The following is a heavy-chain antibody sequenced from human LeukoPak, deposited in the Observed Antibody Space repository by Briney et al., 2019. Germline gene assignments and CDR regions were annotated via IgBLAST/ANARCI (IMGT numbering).Heavy chain of an antibody. Sequence: ASVKVSCKASGYTFTSYDINWVRQATGQGLEWMGWMNPNSGNTGYAQKFQGRVTMTRNTSISTAYMELSSLRSGDTAVYYCARGSLRRLLWFGETLYGMDVWGKGTTVTVSS. CDR3: ARGSLRRLLWFGETLYGMDV. V-gene: IGHV1-8*01. CDR2: MNPNSGNT. D-gene: IGHD3-10*01. J-gene: IGHJ6*04. CDR1: GYTFTSYD.